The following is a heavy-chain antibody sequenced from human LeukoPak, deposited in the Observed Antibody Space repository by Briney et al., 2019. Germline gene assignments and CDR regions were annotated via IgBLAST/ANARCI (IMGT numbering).Heavy chain of an antibody. CDR3: ASDYLGSYDY. CDR2: INHSGST. V-gene: IGHV4-34*01. CDR1: GGSFSGYY. D-gene: IGHD2/OR15-2a*01. J-gene: IGHJ4*02. Sequence: SKTLSLTCAVYGGSFSGYYWSWIRQPPGKGLEWIGEINHSGSTNYNPSLKSRVTISVDTSKNQFSLKLSSVTAADTAVYYCASDYLGSYDYWGQGTLVTVSS.